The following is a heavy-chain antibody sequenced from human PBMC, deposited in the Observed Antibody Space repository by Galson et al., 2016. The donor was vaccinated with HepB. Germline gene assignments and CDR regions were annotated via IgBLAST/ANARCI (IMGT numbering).Heavy chain of an antibody. D-gene: IGHD3-10*01. CDR2: VSGYNGNT. Sequence: SVKVSCKASGYTFGNYDVSWVRQAPGQGLEWMGRVSGYNGNTDYGQKVQGRVTMSIETSTNTAYMELRSLGFDDTAVYFCASTDAGSDAFEVWGRGTLVTVSS. CDR3: ASTDAGSDAFEV. CDR1: GYTFGNYD. V-gene: IGHV1-18*01. J-gene: IGHJ3*01.